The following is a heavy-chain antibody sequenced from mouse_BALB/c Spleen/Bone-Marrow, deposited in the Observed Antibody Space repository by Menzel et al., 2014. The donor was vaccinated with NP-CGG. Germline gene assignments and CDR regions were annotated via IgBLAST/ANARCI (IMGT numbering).Heavy chain of an antibody. CDR2: INPGSGVT. CDR3: ARRDDRYAVGPFDY. J-gene: IGHJ2*01. Sequence: QVQLQQSGAELVRPGTSVKVSCKASGYAFTYYLIEWIKQRPGQGLEWIGVINPGSGVTNYNEKFKGKATLTADKSFSTAYMQLSSLTSDASSVYFCARRDDRYAVGPFDYWVQGTTLTVSS. D-gene: IGHD2-14*01. CDR1: GYAFTYYL. V-gene: IGHV1-54*01.